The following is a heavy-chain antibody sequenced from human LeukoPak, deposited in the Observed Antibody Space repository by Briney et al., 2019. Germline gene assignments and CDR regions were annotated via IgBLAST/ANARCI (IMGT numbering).Heavy chain of an antibody. D-gene: IGHD3-10*01. Sequence: PGGSLRLSCAASGFTVSSNYMSWVRQAPGKGLEWVSVIYSGGSTYYADSVKGRFTISRDNPKNTLYLHMSSLKVDDTAVYYCVKPKVAFGMKSFGGLDSWGQGIRVIVSS. CDR1: GFTVSSNY. CDR2: IYSGGST. V-gene: IGHV3-53*05. CDR3: VKPKVAFGMKSFGGLDS. J-gene: IGHJ4*02.